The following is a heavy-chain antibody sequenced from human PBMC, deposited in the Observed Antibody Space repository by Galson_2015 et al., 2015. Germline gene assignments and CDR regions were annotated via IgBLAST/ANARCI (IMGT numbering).Heavy chain of an antibody. CDR1: GFTFSSYT. J-gene: IGHJ4*02. V-gene: IGHV3-23*01. Sequence: SLRLSCAASGFTFSSYTMNWVRQAPGKGLEWVSGITGGGGATYHPESVKGRFTISRDNSNNILYLQMSSLRAEDTAVYYCAKRGVRGEYCSSSSCYLNDWGQGTLVTVSS. D-gene: IGHD2-2*01. CDR3: AKRGVRGEYCSSSSCYLND. CDR2: ITGGGGAT.